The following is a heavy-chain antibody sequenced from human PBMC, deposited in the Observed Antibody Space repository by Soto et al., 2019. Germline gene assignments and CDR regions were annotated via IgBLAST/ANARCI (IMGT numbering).Heavy chain of an antibody. CDR3: ARDCSSTSCHDAFDI. CDR1: GYTFTSYG. Sequence: ASVEVSCKXSGYTFTSYGISWVRQAPGQGLEWMGWISAYNGNTNYAQKLQGRVTMTTDTSTSTAYMELRSLRSDDTAVYYCARDCSSTSCHDAFDIWGQGTMVTVSS. V-gene: IGHV1-18*04. J-gene: IGHJ3*02. CDR2: ISAYNGNT. D-gene: IGHD2-2*01.